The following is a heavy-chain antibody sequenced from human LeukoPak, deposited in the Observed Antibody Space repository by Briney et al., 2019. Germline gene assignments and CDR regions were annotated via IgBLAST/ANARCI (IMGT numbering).Heavy chain of an antibody. CDR3: ARELSSNYYYYYGMDV. D-gene: IGHD1-26*01. CDR2: MNPNSGNT. J-gene: IGHJ6*02. CDR1: GYTFTGYH. Sequence: ASVKVSCKASGYTFTGYHIHWVRQATGQGLEWMGWMNPNSGNTGYAQKFQGRVTMTRNTSISTAYMELSSLRSEDTAVYYCARELSSNYYYYYGMDVWGQGTTVTVSS. V-gene: IGHV1-8*02.